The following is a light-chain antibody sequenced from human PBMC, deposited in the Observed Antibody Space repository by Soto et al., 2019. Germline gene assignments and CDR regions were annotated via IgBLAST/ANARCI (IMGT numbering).Light chain of an antibody. CDR2: TNN. CDR3: ATWDDSLSGVV. CDR1: SSNIGVNY. Sequence: QSVLTQPPSASGTPGQRVTISCSGSSSNIGVNYVYWYQQLPGTAPKLLIYTNNQRPSGVPDRFSGSKSGTSASLVISGLRSEDEADYHCATWDDSLSGVVFGGGTKLTVL. V-gene: IGLV1-47*01. J-gene: IGLJ2*01.